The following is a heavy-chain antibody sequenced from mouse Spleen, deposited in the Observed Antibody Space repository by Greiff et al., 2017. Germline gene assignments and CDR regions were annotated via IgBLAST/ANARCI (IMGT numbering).Heavy chain of an antibody. CDR3: ARRDYYGSSLHAMDY. CDR2: INPNNGGT. Sequence: VQLQQSGPELVKPGASVKIPCKASGYTFTDYNMDWVKQSPGKSLEWIGYINPNNGGTIYNQKFKGKATLTVDKSSSTAYMELRSLTSEDTAVYYCARRDYYGSSLHAMDYWGQGTSVTVSS. V-gene: IGHV1-18*01. J-gene: IGHJ4*01. D-gene: IGHD1-1*01. CDR1: GYTFTDYN.